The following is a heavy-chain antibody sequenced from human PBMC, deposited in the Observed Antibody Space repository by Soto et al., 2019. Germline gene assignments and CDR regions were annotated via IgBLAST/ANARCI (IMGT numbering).Heavy chain of an antibody. J-gene: IGHJ5*01. CDR1: GGSIDNGGYY. CDR2: IHYTVSA. Sequence: QVQLQESGPGLLKPSQTLSLTCTVSGGSIDNGGYYWIWIRQHPEKGLEWLVSIHYTVSAFYNPSVKSRVAMSVDTSKNHSSLTLTSVTVADHATYYCERGGDYATTWVHGSLVVVSS. V-gene: IGHV4-31*03. CDR3: ERGGDYATT. D-gene: IGHD4-17*01.